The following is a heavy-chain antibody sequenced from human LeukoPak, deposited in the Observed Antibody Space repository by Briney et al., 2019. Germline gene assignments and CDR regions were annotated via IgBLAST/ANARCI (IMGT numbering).Heavy chain of an antibody. CDR3: ASLRGDIVFDP. D-gene: IGHD2-15*01. V-gene: IGHV1-69*05. Sequence: GSSVKVSCKASGGTFSSYAISWVRQAPGQGLEWMGGIIPIFGTANYAQKFQGRVTITTDESTSTAYMELSRLRSEDTAVYYCASLRGDIVFDPWGQGTLVTVSS. J-gene: IGHJ5*02. CDR2: IIPIFGTA. CDR1: GGTFSSYA.